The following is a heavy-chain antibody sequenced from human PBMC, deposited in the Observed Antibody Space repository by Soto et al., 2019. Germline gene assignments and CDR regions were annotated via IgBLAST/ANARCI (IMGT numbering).Heavy chain of an antibody. CDR1: GFTFSSYD. V-gene: IGHV3-23*01. Sequence: EVQLLQSGGDLVQPGGSLRLSCATSGFTFSSYDMRWVRQAPGKGPEWVASITGNGARTYYADLARGRFSISRDNSINTLYLQINSLRYDDTAVYYCARRHRPWAQLARTYYGMDVWGQGTTVTVSS. CDR3: ARRHRPWAQLARTYYGMDV. CDR2: ITGNGART. J-gene: IGHJ6*02. D-gene: IGHD6-6*01.